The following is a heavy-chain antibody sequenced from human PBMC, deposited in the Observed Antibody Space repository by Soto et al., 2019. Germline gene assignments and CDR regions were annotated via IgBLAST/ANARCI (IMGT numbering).Heavy chain of an antibody. CDR3: VREIYDDYDSSGFDH. CDR1: GFTFSNDW. CDR2: IKQDGSVK. D-gene: IGHD3-22*01. V-gene: IGHV3-7*01. Sequence: GGSLILSCASAGFTFSNDWISWIRQGPGKGLEWVANIKQDGSVKYLVDSVKGRLTISRDNAKNTLSLQMNSLRAEDTAVYYCVREIYDDYDSSGFDHWGQGTLVNVSS. J-gene: IGHJ4*02.